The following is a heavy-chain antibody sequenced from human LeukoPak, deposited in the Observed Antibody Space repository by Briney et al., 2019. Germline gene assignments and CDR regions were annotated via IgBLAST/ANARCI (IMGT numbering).Heavy chain of an antibody. CDR2: IYPGDSDT. CDR3: ARRLGYCSGGSCRGRYWFDP. D-gene: IGHD2-15*01. J-gene: IGHJ5*02. V-gene: IGHV5-51*01. CDR1: GYRFTTYW. Sequence: GESLKISCKGSGYRFTTYWIGWVRPMPEKGLEGMGIIYPGDSDTRYSPSFQGQVTISADKSISTAYLQWSSLKASDTAMYYCARRLGYCSGGSCRGRYWFDPWGQGTLVTVSS.